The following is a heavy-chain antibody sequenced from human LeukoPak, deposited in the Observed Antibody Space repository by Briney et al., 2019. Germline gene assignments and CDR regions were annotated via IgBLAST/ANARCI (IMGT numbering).Heavy chain of an antibody. CDR3: ARAIVRGGLDY. J-gene: IGHJ4*02. CDR1: GFTFSSYA. Sequence: QPGGSLRLSCAASGFTFSSYAMHWVRQAPGKGLEWVAVISYDGSNKYYADSVKGRFTISRDNSKNTLYLQMNSLRAEDTAVYYCARAIVRGGLDYWGQGTLVTVSS. V-gene: IGHV3-30-3*01. CDR2: ISYDGSNK. D-gene: IGHD3-16*01.